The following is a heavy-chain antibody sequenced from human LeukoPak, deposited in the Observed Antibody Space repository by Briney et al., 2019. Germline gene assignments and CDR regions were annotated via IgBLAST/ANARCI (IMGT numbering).Heavy chain of an antibody. V-gene: IGHV1-18*01. Sequence: ASVKVSCKASGYTLTSYGISWVRQAPGQGLEWMGWISAYNGNTNYAQKLQGRVTMTTDTSTSTAYMELRSLRSDDTAVYYCARSPYSSGQAYYYYYYGMDVWGQGTTVTVSS. CDR3: ARSPYSSGQAYYYYYYGMDV. CDR2: ISAYNGNT. J-gene: IGHJ6*02. D-gene: IGHD3-10*01. CDR1: GYTLTSYG.